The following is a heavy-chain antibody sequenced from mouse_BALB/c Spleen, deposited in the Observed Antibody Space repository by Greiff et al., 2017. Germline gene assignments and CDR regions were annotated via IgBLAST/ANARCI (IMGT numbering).Heavy chain of an antibody. CDR1: GFSLTSYG. V-gene: IGHV2-9*02. Sequence: VQLMESGPGLVAPSQSLSITCTVSGFSLTSYGVHWVRQPPGKGLEWLGVIWAGGSTNYNSALMSRLSISKDNSKSQVFLKMNSLQTDDTAMYYCARDQGRGNSWFAYWGQGTLVTVSA. D-gene: IGHD2-1*01. CDR2: IWAGGST. J-gene: IGHJ3*01. CDR3: ARDQGRGNSWFAY.